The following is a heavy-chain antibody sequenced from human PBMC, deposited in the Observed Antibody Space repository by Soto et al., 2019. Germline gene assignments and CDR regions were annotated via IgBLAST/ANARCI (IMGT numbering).Heavy chain of an antibody. J-gene: IGHJ4*02. CDR2: INGDGETT. CDR1: YFHFGPLS. V-gene: IGHV3-23*01. CDR3: AKAWTLTVVTHLGFDS. D-gene: IGHD2-21*02. Sequence: QLLESGGGPAKPGGFLRIPCVSSYFHFGPLSMNWVRPAPGKGPEWVSGINGDGETTYYADSVKGRFTVSRDNSKNTLYLQMDSLTADDTALYFCAKAWTLTVVTHLGFDSWGQGTLVTVSS.